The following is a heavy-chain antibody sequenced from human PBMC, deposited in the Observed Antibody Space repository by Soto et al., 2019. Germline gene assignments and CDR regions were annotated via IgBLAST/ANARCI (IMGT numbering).Heavy chain of an antibody. D-gene: IGHD6-6*01. CDR2: IYYSGST. J-gene: IGHJ4*02. CDR1: GGSISSYY. V-gene: IGHV4-59*01. Sequence: PSETLSLTCTVSGGSISSYYWSWIRQPPRKGLEWIGYIYYSGSTNYNPSLKSRVTISVDTSKNQFSLKLSSVTAADTAVYYCASGRGTYYFDYWGQGTLVTVSS. CDR3: ASGRGTYYFDY.